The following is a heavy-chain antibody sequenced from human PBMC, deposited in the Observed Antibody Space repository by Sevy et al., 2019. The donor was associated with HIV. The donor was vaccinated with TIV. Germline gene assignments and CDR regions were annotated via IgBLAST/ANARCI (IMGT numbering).Heavy chain of an antibody. D-gene: IGHD3-9*01. V-gene: IGHV1-69*13. CDR1: GGTFSSYA. CDR2: IIPIFGTA. J-gene: IGHJ4*02. Sequence: ASVKVSCKASGGTFSSYAISWVRQAPGQGLEWMGGIIPIFGTANYAQKFQGRVTITADESTSTAYTELSSLRSEDTAVYYCARGPYYDILTGFYWGQGTLVTVSS. CDR3: ARGPYYDILTGFY.